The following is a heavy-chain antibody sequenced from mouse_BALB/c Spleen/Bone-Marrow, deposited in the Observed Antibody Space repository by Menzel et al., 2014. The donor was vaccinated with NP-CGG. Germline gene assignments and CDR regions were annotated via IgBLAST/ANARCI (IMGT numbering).Heavy chain of an antibody. CDR3: ASNIYAMDY. Sequence: QVQLQQSGPGLVAPSQSLSITCTVSGFSLTGYGVNWVRQPPGKGLEWLGLIWGDGRTDYNSALKSRLSVSKDNSKSQVFLKMNSLQTDDTARYYGASNIYAMDYWGQGTSVTVSS. V-gene: IGHV2-6-7*01. CDR1: GFSLTGYG. CDR2: IWGDGRT. J-gene: IGHJ4*01.